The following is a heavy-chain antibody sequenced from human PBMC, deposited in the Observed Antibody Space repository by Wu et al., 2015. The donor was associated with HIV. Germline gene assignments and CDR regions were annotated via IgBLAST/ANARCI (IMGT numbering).Heavy chain of an antibody. CDR3: ATSLEVSGFDY. CDR2: VDPENGQT. D-gene: IGHD1-1*01. CDR1: GFKFIDYY. J-gene: IGHJ4*02. V-gene: IGHV1-69-2*01. Sequence: VQLVQSGAEVKRPGTTVKVSCRISGFKFIDYYISWVQQAPGKGLEWMGFVDPENGQTMYAAKFQDRVTITADASTDTAYMELRHLTSEDTAMYYCATSLEVSGFDYWGQGTLVTVSS.